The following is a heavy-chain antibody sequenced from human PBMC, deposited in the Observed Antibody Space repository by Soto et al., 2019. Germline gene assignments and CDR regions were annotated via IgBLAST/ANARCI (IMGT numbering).Heavy chain of an antibody. CDR1: GYSFTSYW. D-gene: IGHD6-13*01. CDR2: IYPGDSDT. J-gene: IGHJ6*02. CDR3: ARTSAAGKYYYGMDV. Sequence: GESLKISCKGSGYSFTSYWIGWVRQMPGRGLEWMGIIYPGDSDTRYSPSFQGQVTISADKSISTAYLQWSSLKASDTAMYYCARTSAAGKYYYGMDVWGQGTTVTVSS. V-gene: IGHV5-51*01.